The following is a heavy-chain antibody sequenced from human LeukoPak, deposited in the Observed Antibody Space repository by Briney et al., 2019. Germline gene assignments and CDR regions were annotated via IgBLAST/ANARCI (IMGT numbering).Heavy chain of an antibody. V-gene: IGHV5-51*01. CDR3: ARRYCSSSSCHFHY. J-gene: IGHJ4*02. CDR2: IYPGDSDT. Sequence: GESRQISCKGSGYSFTTYWIGWVRQMPGKGLEWMGIIYPGDSDTRYSPSFQGQVTISADRSITTAYLQWSSLKASDTAIYYCARRYCSSSSCHFHYWAQGALVTVSS. D-gene: IGHD2-2*01. CDR1: GYSFTTYW.